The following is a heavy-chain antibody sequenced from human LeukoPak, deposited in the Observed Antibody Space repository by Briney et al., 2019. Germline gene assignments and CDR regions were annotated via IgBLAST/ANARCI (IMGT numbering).Heavy chain of an antibody. CDR3: ARDHFFEVVPAAGAFDL. CDR1: GFYFSDHW. V-gene: IGHV3-7*01. Sequence: GGSLRLSCAASGFYFSDHWMTWVRQAPGKGLEWVANIKQDGSDKHYVASVKGRFTISRDNAKNSLYLQLDSLRAEDSAVYYCARDHFFEVVPAAGAFDLWGQGTMVTVSS. J-gene: IGHJ3*01. CDR2: IKQDGSDK. D-gene: IGHD2-2*01.